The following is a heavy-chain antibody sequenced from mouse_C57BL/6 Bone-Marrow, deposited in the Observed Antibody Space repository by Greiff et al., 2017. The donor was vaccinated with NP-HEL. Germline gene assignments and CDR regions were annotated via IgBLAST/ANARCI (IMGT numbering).Heavy chain of an antibody. V-gene: IGHV1-18*01. CDR2: INPNNGGT. D-gene: IGHD1-1*01. J-gene: IGHJ4*01. CDR1: GYTFTDYN. CDR3: ARKYYGSRGYAMDY. Sequence: VQLQQSGPELVKPGASVKIPCKASGYTFTDYNMDWVKQSHGKSLEWIGDINPNNGGTIYNQKFKGKATLTVDKSSSTAYMELRSLTSEDTAVYYWARKYYGSRGYAMDYWGQGTSVTVSS.